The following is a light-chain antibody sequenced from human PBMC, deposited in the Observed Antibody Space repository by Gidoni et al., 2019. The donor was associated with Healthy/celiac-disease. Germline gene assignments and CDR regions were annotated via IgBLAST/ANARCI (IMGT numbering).Light chain of an antibody. CDR3: GTWDSSLSAGV. Sequence: QSVLTHPPSVSAAPGQKVTIPCSGSSSNIGNNYVSWYQQLPGTAPKLLIYDNNKRPSGIPDRFSGSKSGTSATLGITGLQTGDEADYYCGTWDSSLSAGVFGTGTKVTVL. V-gene: IGLV1-51*01. CDR2: DNN. J-gene: IGLJ1*01. CDR1: SSNIGNNY.